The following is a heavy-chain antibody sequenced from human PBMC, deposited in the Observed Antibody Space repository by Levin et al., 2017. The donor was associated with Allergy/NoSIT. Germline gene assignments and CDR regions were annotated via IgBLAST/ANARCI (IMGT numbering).Heavy chain of an antibody. CDR2: IRNKAHGGTT. J-gene: IGHJ4*02. Sequence: GGSLRLSCTGSGFTFGDYAMSWVRQAPGKGLEWVGFIRNKAHGGTTEYAASVKGRLTISRDDSKSIAYLQMNSLKTEDTAVYFCSRGGPPNYDYNWGSYRDGYFDYWGQGTLVTVSS. CDR1: GFTFGDYA. D-gene: IGHD3-16*02. CDR3: SRGGPPNYDYNWGSYRDGYFDY. V-gene: IGHV3-49*04.